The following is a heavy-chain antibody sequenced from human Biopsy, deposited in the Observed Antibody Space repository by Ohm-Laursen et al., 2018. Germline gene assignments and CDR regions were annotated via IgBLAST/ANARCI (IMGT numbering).Heavy chain of an antibody. CDR2: ISWNSNNI. CDR3: AKDTFADLMGPSGWYGVDY. D-gene: IGHD6-19*01. V-gene: IGHV3-9*01. CDR1: GFIFNDYA. Sequence: SLRLSCTASGFIFNDYAMHWVRQAPGKGLEWVSGISWNSNNIVYADSVKGRFTISRDNARNSLYLQIKSLRTEDTAFYYCAKDTFADLMGPSGWYGVDYWGQGTMVTVSS. J-gene: IGHJ4*02.